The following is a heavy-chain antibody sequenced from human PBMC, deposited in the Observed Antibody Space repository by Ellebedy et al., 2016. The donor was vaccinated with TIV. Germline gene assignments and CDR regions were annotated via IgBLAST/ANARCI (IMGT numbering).Heavy chain of an antibody. CDR3: ARGRYSHGEVVTPFLDY. Sequence: MPSETLSLTCTVSGGSISSYYWSWIRQPPGKGLEWIGYIYYSGSTYYNPSLKSRVTISVDTSKNQFSLKLSSVTAADTAVYYCARGRYSHGEVVTPFLDYWGQGTLVTVSS. CDR2: IYYSGST. J-gene: IGHJ4*02. CDR1: GGSISSYY. D-gene: IGHD4-23*01. V-gene: IGHV4-59*12.